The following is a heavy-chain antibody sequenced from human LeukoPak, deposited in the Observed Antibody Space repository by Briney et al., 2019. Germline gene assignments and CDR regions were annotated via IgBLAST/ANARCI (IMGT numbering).Heavy chain of an antibody. CDR1: GGTFCSYA. V-gene: IGHV1-69*13. J-gene: IGHJ3*02. D-gene: IGHD5-24*01. Sequence: SVKVSCKASGGTFCSYAISWVRQAPGQGLEWMGGIIPIFGTANYAQKFQGRVTITADESTSTAYMELSSLRSEDTAVYYCAGEMASIDAFDIWGQGTMVTVSS. CDR3: AGEMASIDAFDI. CDR2: IIPIFGTA.